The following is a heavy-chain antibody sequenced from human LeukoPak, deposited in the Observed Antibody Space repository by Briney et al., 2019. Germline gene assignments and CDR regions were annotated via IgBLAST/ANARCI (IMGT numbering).Heavy chain of an antibody. D-gene: IGHD2-2*01. V-gene: IGHV3-30*04. CDR1: GFTFSNYA. J-gene: IGHJ6*02. CDR2: ISIDGSRE. CDR3: ATDPGETVPAAKGPRGDYCYGMDV. Sequence: GGSLRLSCAASGFTFSNYAMHWVRQAPGKGLEWVAVISIDGSREHYADSVKGRFTISRDNSKNTLFVEMNSLRAEDTAVYYCATDPGETVPAAKGPRGDYCYGMDVWGQGTTVTVSS.